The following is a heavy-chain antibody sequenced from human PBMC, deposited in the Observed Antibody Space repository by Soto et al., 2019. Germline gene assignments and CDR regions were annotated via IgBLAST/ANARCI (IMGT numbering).Heavy chain of an antibody. Sequence: PSETLSLTCTVSGASISSGSYYWSWIRQLPGKGLEWIGYISNSGSTYYNPSLKSRVTISVDTSKNQFSLRVSSVTAADTAVYYCVRAVYTNHVYCGQGTL. CDR1: GASISSGSYY. CDR2: ISNSGST. J-gene: IGHJ4*02. CDR3: VRAVYTNHVY. D-gene: IGHD4-4*01. V-gene: IGHV4-31*03.